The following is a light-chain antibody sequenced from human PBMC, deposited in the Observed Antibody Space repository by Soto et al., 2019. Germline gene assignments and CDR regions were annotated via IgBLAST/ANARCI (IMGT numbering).Light chain of an antibody. Sequence: QSVLTQPPSVSATPGQKVTISCSGSSFNIGNNYVSWYQQLPGTAPKLLIYDNNKRPSGIPDRFSGSKSDTSASLAITGLQADDEADYYCQSYDNSLSGYVFXTGTKGTVL. CDR3: QSYDNSLSGYV. J-gene: IGLJ1*01. CDR2: DNN. CDR1: SFNIGNNY. V-gene: IGLV1-51*01.